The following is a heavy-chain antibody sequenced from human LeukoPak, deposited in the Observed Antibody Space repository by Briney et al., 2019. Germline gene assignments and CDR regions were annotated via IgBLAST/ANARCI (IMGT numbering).Heavy chain of an antibody. CDR3: ARGYYYGLDV. D-gene: IGHD3-10*01. Sequence: GALKLFLATSGFTFTSYNMNLVRQAPGEGVEWVSSISTSSNYIYYSDSVKGRFTISRDNAKNSLYLQMNSLGAEDTAVYYCARGYYYGLDVWGKGTTVTVSS. J-gene: IGHJ6*04. V-gene: IGHV3-21*01. CDR1: GFTFTSYN. CDR2: ISTSSNYI.